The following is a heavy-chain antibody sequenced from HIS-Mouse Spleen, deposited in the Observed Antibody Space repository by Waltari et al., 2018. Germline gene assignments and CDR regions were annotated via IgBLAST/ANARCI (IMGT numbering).Heavy chain of an antibody. Sequence: QVQLVQSGAEVKKPGASVKVSCKASGYTFTGYYLHGVGQAPEQGLEWMGWINPNSGGTNYAQKFQGRVTMTRDTSISTAYMELSRLRSDDTAVYYCAREGYSSSWYEGSYWGQGTLVTVSS. D-gene: IGHD6-13*01. CDR3: AREGYSSSWYEGSY. CDR2: INPNSGGT. J-gene: IGHJ4*02. V-gene: IGHV1-2*02. CDR1: GYTFTGYY.